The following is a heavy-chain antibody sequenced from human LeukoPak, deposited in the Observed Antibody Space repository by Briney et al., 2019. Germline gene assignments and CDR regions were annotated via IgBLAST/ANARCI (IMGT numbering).Heavy chain of an antibody. CDR2: IYYSGST. D-gene: IGHD3-3*01. Sequence: SETLSLTCTVSGGSISSYYWSWIRQPPGKGLEWIGYIYYSGSTNYNPSLKSRVTISVDTSKNQSSLKLSSVTAADTAVYYCARVKGVRFLEWLLKGGYYYMDVWGKGTTVTVSS. J-gene: IGHJ6*03. CDR3: ARVKGVRFLEWLLKGGYYYMDV. V-gene: IGHV4-59*01. CDR1: GGSISSYY.